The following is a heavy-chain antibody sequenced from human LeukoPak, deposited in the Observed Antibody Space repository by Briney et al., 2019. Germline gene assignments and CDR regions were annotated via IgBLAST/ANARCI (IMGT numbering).Heavy chain of an antibody. J-gene: IGHJ4*02. D-gene: IGHD4-17*01. CDR3: ARDEDYGIFVNVDY. Sequence: ASVKVSCKASGYSFVLYGISWVRQAPGQGPEWMGWISTYNGNTKYAEKFQGRVAMTTDTPTSTAYMELRSLRSDDTAVYYCARDEDYGIFVNVDYWGQGTLVTVSS. CDR2: ISTYNGNT. V-gene: IGHV1-18*01. CDR1: GYSFVLYG.